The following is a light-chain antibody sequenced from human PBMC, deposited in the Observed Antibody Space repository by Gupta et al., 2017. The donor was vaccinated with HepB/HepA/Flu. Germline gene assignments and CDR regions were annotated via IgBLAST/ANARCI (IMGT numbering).Light chain of an antibody. CDR2: DAS. CDR3: QQRSNLLT. J-gene: IGKJ4*01. V-gene: IGKV3-11*01. CDR1: QSVSSY. Sequence: EIVLTQSPATLSLSPGERATLSCRASQSVSSYLAWYQQKPGQAPRLLIYDASNRANGIPARFSGSGSGTDFTLTSSSREHEDFAVYYWQQRSNLLTFGGGTKVEIK.